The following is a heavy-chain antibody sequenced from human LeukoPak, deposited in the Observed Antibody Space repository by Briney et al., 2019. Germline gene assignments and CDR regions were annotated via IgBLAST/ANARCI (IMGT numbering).Heavy chain of an antibody. CDR2: IIPILGIA. V-gene: IGHV1-69*04. D-gene: IGHD3-10*01. CDR3: ARGTVRGVIITLATWFDP. J-gene: IGHJ5*02. Sequence: ASVKVSCKASGGTFSSYAISWVRQAPGQGLEWMGRIIPILGIANYAQKFQGRVTITADKSTSTAYMELSSLRSEDTAVYYCARGTVRGVIITLATWFDPWGQGTLVTVSS. CDR1: GGTFSSYA.